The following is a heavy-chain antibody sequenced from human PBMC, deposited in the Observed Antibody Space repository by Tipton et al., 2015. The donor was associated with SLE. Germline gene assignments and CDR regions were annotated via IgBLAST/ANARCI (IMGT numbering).Heavy chain of an antibody. CDR3: ARDRVMVNDAFDI. CDR2: IYHSGST. V-gene: IGHV4-38-2*02. J-gene: IGHJ3*02. D-gene: IGHD2/OR15-2a*01. Sequence: TLSLTCTVSGHPISTDYYWGWIRQPPGKGLDWIGSIYHSGSTYYNPSLKSRVTISLDTSKNQFSLNLNSVTAADTAVYYCARDRVMVNDAFDIWGQGTMVTVSS. CDR1: GHPISTDYY.